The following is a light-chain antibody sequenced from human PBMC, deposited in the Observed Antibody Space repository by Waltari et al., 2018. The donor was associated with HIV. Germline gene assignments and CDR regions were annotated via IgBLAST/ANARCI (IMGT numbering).Light chain of an antibody. Sequence: QAGLTHPSSVSKYLGQTATLTCTANNYNVRNEGAAWVQQFQDHPPNLLSYRNEKRHSGSSGRFFAYRTENIATLNISGLRPDDEAVYYCSAWDSSLNVWIIGEGTRLTVL. J-gene: IGLJ2*01. V-gene: IGLV10-54*01. CDR2: RNE. CDR3: SAWDSSLNVWI. CDR1: NYNVRNEG.